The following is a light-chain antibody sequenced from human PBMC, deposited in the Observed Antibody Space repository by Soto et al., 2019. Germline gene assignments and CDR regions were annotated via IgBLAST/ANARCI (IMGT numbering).Light chain of an antibody. CDR1: QNINHY. CDR2: DAS. V-gene: IGKV1-33*01. J-gene: IGKJ5*01. CDR3: QQYENLPT. Sequence: DLQKTQSKSSPSACVGDRVTLTSQASQNINHYLNWYQQQPGSHPNLLIYDASNLEAGFPSRFRGSGSGTDFTFTTSRLQPEDIATYYCQQYENLPTFAPGTRWRL.